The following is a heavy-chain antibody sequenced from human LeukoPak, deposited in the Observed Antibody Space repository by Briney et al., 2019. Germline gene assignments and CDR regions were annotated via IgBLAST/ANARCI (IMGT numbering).Heavy chain of an antibody. V-gene: IGHV3-21*01. Sequence: GGSLRLSWAASGFTFSSYSMNWVRQAPGKGLEWVSSISSSSSYIYYADSMKGRFTISRDNAKNSLYLQMNSLRVEDTAVYYCARVLYYDSSGYSGYWGQGTLVTVSS. CDR2: ISSSSSYI. D-gene: IGHD3-22*01. CDR1: GFTFSSYS. CDR3: ARVLYYDSSGYSGY. J-gene: IGHJ4*02.